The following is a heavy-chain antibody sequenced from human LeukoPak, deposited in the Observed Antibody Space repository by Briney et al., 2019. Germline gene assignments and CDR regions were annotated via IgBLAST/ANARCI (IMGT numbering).Heavy chain of an antibody. CDR3: ARGVGELGPPFDY. V-gene: IGHV4-31*03. J-gene: IGHJ4*02. D-gene: IGHD3-16*01. CDR2: IYYSGST. Sequence: SETLSLTCTVSGGSISSGGYYWSWIRQHPGKGLEWIGYIYYSGSTYYNPSLKSRVTISVDTSKNQFSLKLSSVTAADTAVYYCARGVGELGPPFDYWGQGTLVTVSS. CDR1: GGSISSGGYY.